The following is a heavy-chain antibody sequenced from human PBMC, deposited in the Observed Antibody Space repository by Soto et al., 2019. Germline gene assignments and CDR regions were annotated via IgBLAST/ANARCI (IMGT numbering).Heavy chain of an antibody. CDR2: INWNGGGT. CDR1: GFTFDDHG. D-gene: IGHD6-13*01. Sequence: GGSLRLSCAASGFTFDDHGMSWVRQAPGKGLEWLSGINWNGGGTTYADSVKGRFTISRDNAKNSLYLQLNSLRAEDTAFYYCARGTNSWPFDYWGQGTLVTVSS. V-gene: IGHV3-20*04. CDR3: ARGTNSWPFDY. J-gene: IGHJ4*02.